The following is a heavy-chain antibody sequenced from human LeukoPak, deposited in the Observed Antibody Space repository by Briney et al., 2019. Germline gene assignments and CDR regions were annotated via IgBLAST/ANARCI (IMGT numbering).Heavy chain of an antibody. J-gene: IGHJ4*02. V-gene: IGHV3-23*01. CDR2: ISGSGGST. D-gene: IGHD6-19*01. CDR1: GLTFSSYA. Sequence: GGSLRLSCAASGLTFSSYAMTWVRQAPGKGLEWVSGISGSGGSTYYADSVKGRFTISRDNSKNTLYLQMNSLRAEDTAIYYCAKVTSSGWYADYWGQGTLVTVSS. CDR3: AKVTSSGWYADY.